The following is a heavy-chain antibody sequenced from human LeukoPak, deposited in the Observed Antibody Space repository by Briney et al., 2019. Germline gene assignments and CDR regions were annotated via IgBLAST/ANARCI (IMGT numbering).Heavy chain of an antibody. Sequence: GGSLRLSCAASGFTFSTYSLNWVRQAAGKGLEWVSYISSSSRTIYYADSVKGRFTISRDNAKNSLYLQMNSLRAEDTAVYYCARDVGVAMISDCWGQGTLVTVSS. D-gene: IGHD5-12*01. CDR3: ARDVGVAMISDC. CDR1: GFTFSTYS. V-gene: IGHV3-48*04. J-gene: IGHJ4*02. CDR2: ISSSSRTI.